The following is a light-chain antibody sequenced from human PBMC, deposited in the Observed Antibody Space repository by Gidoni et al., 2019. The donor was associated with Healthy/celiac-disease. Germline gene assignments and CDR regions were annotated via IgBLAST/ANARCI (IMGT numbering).Light chain of an antibody. CDR2: ASS. CDR3: QQSYSTPWT. Sequence: DIQMTQSPSSLSASVGDRVTITRRASQSISSYLNWYQQKQGKAPKLLIYASSSLQSGVPSRFSGSGSGTYFTLTISRLQPEDFATYYCQQSYSTPWTFGQGTKVEIK. V-gene: IGKV1-39*01. CDR1: QSISSY. J-gene: IGKJ1*01.